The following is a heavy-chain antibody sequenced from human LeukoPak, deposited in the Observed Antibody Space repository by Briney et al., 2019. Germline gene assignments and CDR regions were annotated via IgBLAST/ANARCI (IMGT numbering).Heavy chain of an antibody. V-gene: IGHV1-2*02. CDR2: INPNSGGT. Sequence: ASVKVSCKASGYTFTGYYMHWVRQAPGRGLEWMGWINPNSGGTNYAQKFQGRVTMTRDTSISTAYMELSRLRSDDTAVYYCATLRYYDFWSGYYTPYYFDYWGQGTLVTVSS. CDR3: ATLRYYDFWSGYYTPYYFDY. CDR1: GYTFTGYY. J-gene: IGHJ4*02. D-gene: IGHD3-3*01.